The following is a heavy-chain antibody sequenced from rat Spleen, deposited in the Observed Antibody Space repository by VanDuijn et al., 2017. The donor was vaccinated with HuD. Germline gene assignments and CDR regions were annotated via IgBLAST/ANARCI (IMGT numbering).Heavy chain of an antibody. J-gene: IGHJ4*01. CDR2: INSAGSS. CDR3: ARIRDVMDV. V-gene: IGHV3-3*01. D-gene: IGHD1-6*01. Sequence: EVRLQESGPGLVKPSQSLSLTCSVTGFSITSNYWGWIRKFPGKKLEWMGYINSAGSSNYNPSLKSRISITRDTSKNQFFLQVNSVIIEDTATYYCARIRDVMDVWGQGASVTVSS. CDR1: GFSITSNY.